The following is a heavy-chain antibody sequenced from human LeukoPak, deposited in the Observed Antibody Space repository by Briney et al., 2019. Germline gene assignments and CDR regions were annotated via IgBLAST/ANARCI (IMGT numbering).Heavy chain of an antibody. D-gene: IGHD1-26*01. CDR2: INHSGST. V-gene: IGHV4-34*01. CDR3: ARGPYSGSYYRRNWFDP. CDR1: GGSFSGYY. Sequence: PSETLSLTCAVYGGSFSGYYWSWIRQPPGKGLEWIGEINHSGSTNYNPSLKSRVTISVDTPKNQFSLKLSSVTAADTAVYYCARGPYSGSYYRRNWFDPWGQGTLVTVSS. J-gene: IGHJ5*02.